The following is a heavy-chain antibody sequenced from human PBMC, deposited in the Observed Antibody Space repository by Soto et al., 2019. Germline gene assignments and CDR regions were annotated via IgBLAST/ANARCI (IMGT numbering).Heavy chain of an antibody. CDR2: IYDSGST. CDR3: ARDLSSSWPSWFDP. D-gene: IGHD6-13*01. J-gene: IGHJ5*02. Sequence: PSGTLSLTCTVSCGSIINYYWIWIRQAPGKELEWIGHIYDSGSTNYNPSLKSRVTISVDTSKNQFSLKLSSVTAADTAVYYCARDLSSSWPSWFDPWGQGTLVTVSS. CDR1: CGSIINYY. V-gene: IGHV4-59*01.